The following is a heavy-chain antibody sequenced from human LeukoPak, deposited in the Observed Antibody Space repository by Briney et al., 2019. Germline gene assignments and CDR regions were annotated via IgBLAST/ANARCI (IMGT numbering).Heavy chain of an antibody. Sequence: GGSLRLSCAASGFTFSSYAMRWVRQAPGKGLEWVSSISGSGDSTYYADSVKGRFTISRDNSKNTLYLQMNSLRAEDTAVYYCADSNYWYPVDYWGQGTLVTVSS. CDR2: ISGSGDST. J-gene: IGHJ4*02. D-gene: IGHD4-11*01. CDR1: GFTFSSYA. V-gene: IGHV3-23*01. CDR3: ADSNYWYPVDY.